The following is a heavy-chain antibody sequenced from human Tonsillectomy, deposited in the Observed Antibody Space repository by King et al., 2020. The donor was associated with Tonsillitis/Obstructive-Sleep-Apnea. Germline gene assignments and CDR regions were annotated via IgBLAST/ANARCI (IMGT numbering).Heavy chain of an antibody. CDR2: ISWNSGSI. D-gene: IGHD3-16*01. Sequence: VQLVESGGGLVQPGRSLRLSCAASGFTFDDYAMHWVRQAPGKGLEWVSGISWNSGSIGYADSVKGRFTISRDNAKNSLYLQMNSLRAEDTALYYCAKRGGYGLDDVFDIWGQGTMVTVSS. CDR3: AKRGGYGLDDVFDI. V-gene: IGHV3-9*01. J-gene: IGHJ3*02. CDR1: GFTFDDYA.